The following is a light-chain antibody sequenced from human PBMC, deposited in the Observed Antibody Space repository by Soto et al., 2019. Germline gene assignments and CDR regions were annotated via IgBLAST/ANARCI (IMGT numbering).Light chain of an antibody. CDR1: QSISSW. CDR3: QQYNSYSQT. CDR2: KAS. J-gene: IGKJ1*01. V-gene: IGKV1-5*03. Sequence: DIQITQSPSTLSASVGDRVTITCRASQSISSWLAWYQQKPGKAPKLLIYKASSLESGVPSRFSGSGSGTDFTLTISSLQPDDFATYYCQQYNSYSQTFGQGTKVDIK.